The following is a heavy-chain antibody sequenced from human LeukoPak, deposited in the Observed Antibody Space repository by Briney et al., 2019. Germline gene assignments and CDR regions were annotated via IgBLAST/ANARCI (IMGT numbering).Heavy chain of an antibody. D-gene: IGHD1-26*01. V-gene: IGHV3-74*01. CDR3: VRIIVGASNWFDS. Sequence: GGSLRLSCAASGFSFSTHWMHWVRHAPGKGLVWVSRIHSDGSVTNYADSVKGRFTISRGNAKNTLYLQMNSLRAEDTAVYYCVRIIVGASNWFDSWGQGTLVTGSS. J-gene: IGHJ5*01. CDR1: GFSFSTHW. CDR2: IHSDGSVT.